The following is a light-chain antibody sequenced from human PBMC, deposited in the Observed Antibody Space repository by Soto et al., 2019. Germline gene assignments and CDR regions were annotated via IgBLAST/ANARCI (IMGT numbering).Light chain of an antibody. CDR2: GAA. V-gene: IGKV3-20*01. Sequence: EIVLTQSPGTLSLSPGERATLSCRASQSVSSSYLAWYQQKPGQAPRLLIYGAARRATGIPDRFSGSGSGTDFTHTISSLEPEDFAVYYCQQYGSSPLFTFGPGTKVDIK. J-gene: IGKJ3*01. CDR3: QQYGSSPLFT. CDR1: QSVSSSY.